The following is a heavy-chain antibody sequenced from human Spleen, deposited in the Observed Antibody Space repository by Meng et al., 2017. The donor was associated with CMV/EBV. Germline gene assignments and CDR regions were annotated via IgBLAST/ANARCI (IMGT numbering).Heavy chain of an antibody. D-gene: IGHD2-2*01. V-gene: IGHV1-18*01. CDR1: CFRFNNYG. CDR3: ARGGYQQLSRRWWFDP. CDR2: ISTYTGDT. J-gene: IGHJ5*02. Sequence: SCFRFNNYGITWVRQAPGQGLEWMGWISTYTGDTQYAQKSQGRVTMTTDTSSTTAYMELKSLRSDDTAVYYCARGGYQQLSRRWWFDPWGQGTLVTVSS.